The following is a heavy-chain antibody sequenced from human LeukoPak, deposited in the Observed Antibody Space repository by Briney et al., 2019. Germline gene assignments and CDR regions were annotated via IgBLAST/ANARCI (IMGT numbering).Heavy chain of an antibody. J-gene: IGHJ4*02. CDR2: IVPIFGTA. Sequence: SVKVSCKASGGTFSSYAISWVRQAPGQGLEWMGGIVPIFGTANYAQKFQGRVTITADESTSTAYMELSSLRSEDTAVYYCAWIQVPGYSSSWTADFDYWGQGTLVTVSS. V-gene: IGHV1-69*13. CDR1: GGTFSSYA. CDR3: AWIQVPGYSSSWTADFDY. D-gene: IGHD6-13*01.